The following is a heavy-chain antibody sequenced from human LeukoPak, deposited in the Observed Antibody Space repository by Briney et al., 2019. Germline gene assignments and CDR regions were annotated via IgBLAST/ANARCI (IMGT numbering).Heavy chain of an antibody. Sequence: APVKVSCKASGYTFTSYGISWVRQAPGQGLEWMGWISAYNGNTNYAQKLQGRVTMTTDTSTSTAYMELRSLRSDDTAVYYCAREDSYYDRPDNWFDPWGQGTLVTVSS. CDR1: GYTFTSYG. CDR2: ISAYNGNT. CDR3: AREDSYYDRPDNWFDP. V-gene: IGHV1-18*01. D-gene: IGHD3-22*01. J-gene: IGHJ5*02.